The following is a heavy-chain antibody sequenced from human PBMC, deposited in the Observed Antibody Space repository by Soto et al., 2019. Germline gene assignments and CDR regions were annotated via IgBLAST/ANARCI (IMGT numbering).Heavy chain of an antibody. D-gene: IGHD3-22*01. CDR2: IIPIFGTA. CDR1: GGTFSSYA. J-gene: IGHJ3*02. V-gene: IGHV1-69*13. Sequence: GASVKVSCKASGGTFSSYAISWVRQAPGQGLEWMGGIIPIFGTANYAQKFQGRVTITADESTSTAYMELSSLRSEDTAVYYCAREIRGAYYDSSGAFDIWGQGTMVTVSS. CDR3: AREIRGAYYDSSGAFDI.